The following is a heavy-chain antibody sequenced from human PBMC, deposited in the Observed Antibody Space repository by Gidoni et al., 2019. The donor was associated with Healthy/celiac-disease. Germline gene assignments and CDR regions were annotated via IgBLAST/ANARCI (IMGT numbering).Heavy chain of an antibody. V-gene: IGHV1-46*01. CDR2: INPSGGGT. CDR1: GYTLSRYY. D-gene: IGHD3-22*01. J-gene: IGHJ4*02. CDR3: ARERVPDSSGSFDS. Sequence: QVQLVQSGAAVKKPGASVKVSCKASGYTLSRYYMHWVRQAPGQGLEWMGIINPSGGGTIYAQKFQGRVTMTRDTSTSTIYMELSSLRSEDTALYYCARERVPDSSGSFDSWGQGTLVTVSS.